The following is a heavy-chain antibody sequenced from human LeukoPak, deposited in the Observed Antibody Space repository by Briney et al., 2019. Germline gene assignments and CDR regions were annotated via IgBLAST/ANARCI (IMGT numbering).Heavy chain of an antibody. V-gene: IGHV4-61*02. CDR2: IYTSGST. CDR1: GGSISSGSYY. Sequence: PSETLSLTCTVSGGSISSGSYYWSWIRQPAGKGLEWIGRIYTSGSTYYNPSLKSRVTISVDTSKNQFSLKLSSVTAADLAVYYCVRRLGYDSFDYWGQGTLVTVSS. J-gene: IGHJ4*02. D-gene: IGHD3-3*01. CDR3: VRRLGYDSFDY.